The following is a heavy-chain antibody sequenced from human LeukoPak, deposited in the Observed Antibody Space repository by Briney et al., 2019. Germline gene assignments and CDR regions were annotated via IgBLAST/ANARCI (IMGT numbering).Heavy chain of an antibody. CDR2: IRYDGSNK. CDR1: GFTFSSYG. J-gene: IGHJ3*02. CDR3: ARDLSWGAFI. V-gene: IGHV3-30*02. D-gene: IGHD4/OR15-4a*01. Sequence: PGGSLRLSCAASGFTFSSYGMHWVRQAPGKGLEWVAFIRYDGSNKYYADSVKGRFTISRDNSKNTVYLQMNSLRADDTAVYYCARDLSWGAFIWGQGTMVTVSS.